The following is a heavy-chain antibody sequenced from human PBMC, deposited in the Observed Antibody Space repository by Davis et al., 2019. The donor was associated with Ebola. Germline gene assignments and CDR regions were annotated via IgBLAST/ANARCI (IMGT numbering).Heavy chain of an antibody. D-gene: IGHD2/OR15-2a*01. CDR1: GYTFTSYG. Sequence: ASVKVSCKASGYTFTSYGISWVRQAPGQGLEWMGWISAYNGNTNYAQKLQGRVTMTTDTSTSTAYMELRSLRSDDTAVYYCARYLKTKYYPSYYGMDVWGQGTTVTVSS. CDR2: ISAYNGNT. V-gene: IGHV1-18*01. CDR3: ARYLKTKYYPSYYGMDV. J-gene: IGHJ6*02.